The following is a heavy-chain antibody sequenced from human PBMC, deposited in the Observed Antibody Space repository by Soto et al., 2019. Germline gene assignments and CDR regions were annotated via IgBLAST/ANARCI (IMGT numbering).Heavy chain of an antibody. J-gene: IGHJ5*02. CDR3: ARVQRFSDWFDP. D-gene: IGHD3-3*01. V-gene: IGHV4-4*07. CDR1: GGSMSSYY. CDR2: VYSSGGT. Sequence: QVHLQQSGPGLVNPSETLSLTCTVSGGSMSSYYRTWIRQPAGKGLEWIGRVYSSGGTHYNPSLKSRVTISLDTSKNQFSLRLLSVTDADTAVYYCARVQRFSDWFDPWGQGTLVTVSS.